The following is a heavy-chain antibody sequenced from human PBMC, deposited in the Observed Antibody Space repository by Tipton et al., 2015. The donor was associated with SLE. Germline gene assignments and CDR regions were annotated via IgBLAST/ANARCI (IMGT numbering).Heavy chain of an antibody. CDR1: GFTFSSYA. V-gene: IGHV3-7*03. D-gene: IGHD5-24*01. J-gene: IGHJ4*02. Sequence: GSLRLSCAASGFTFSSYAMSWVRQAPGKGLEWVANIKQDGSEKYYVDSVKGRFTISRDNAKNSLYLQMNSLRAEDTAVYYCARVDRDEEMATITGYFDYWGQGTLVTVSS. CDR3: ARVDRDEEMATITGYFDY. CDR2: IKQDGSEK.